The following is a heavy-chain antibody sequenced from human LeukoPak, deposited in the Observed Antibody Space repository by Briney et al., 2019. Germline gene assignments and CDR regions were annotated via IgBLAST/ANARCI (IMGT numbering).Heavy chain of an antibody. J-gene: IGHJ4*02. V-gene: IGHV1-18*01. Sequence: ASVKVSCKASGYTFSIYGFSWVRQAPGQGLEWMGWISAYNGNTNYAQKFQGRVTMTTDTSTSTAHMELRSLTSDDTAVYYCARGRAFFDWGQGTLVIVSS. CDR2: ISAYNGNT. CDR3: ARGRAFFD. CDR1: GYTFSIYG. D-gene: IGHD3-3*02.